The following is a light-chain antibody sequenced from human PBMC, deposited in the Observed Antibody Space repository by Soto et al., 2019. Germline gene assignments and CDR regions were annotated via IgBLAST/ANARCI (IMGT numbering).Light chain of an antibody. Sequence: DIQMTQSPSSVSASVGDRFTISCRASQDIGNFLAWYQQIPGKAPRLLIHGASSLSREIPSRFSGGGTRTHSTLTISGLQPEDLATYFCLQTSTFPRTFGQGTKVDIK. V-gene: IGKV1-12*01. J-gene: IGKJ1*01. CDR1: QDIGNF. CDR3: LQTSTFPRT. CDR2: GAS.